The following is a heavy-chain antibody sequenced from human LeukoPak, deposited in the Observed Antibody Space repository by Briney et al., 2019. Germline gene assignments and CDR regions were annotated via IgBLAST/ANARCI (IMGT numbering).Heavy chain of an antibody. CDR2: IYYSGST. CDR1: GGSISSSIY. Sequence: SETLSLTCTVSGGSISSSIYWGWIRQPPGKGLEWVGSIYYSGSTYYNPSLKSRVTISVDTSKNQFSLKLSSVTAADTAVYYCARAKPSDDAFDIWGQGTMVTVSS. D-gene: IGHD1-14*01. J-gene: IGHJ3*02. CDR3: ARAKPSDDAFDI. V-gene: IGHV4-39*07.